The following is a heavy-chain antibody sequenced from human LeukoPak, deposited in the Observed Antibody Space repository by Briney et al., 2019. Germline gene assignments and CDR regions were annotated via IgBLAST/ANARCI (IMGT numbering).Heavy chain of an antibody. CDR3: ARWGGSDFDY. CDR2: TNSNGAVI. CDR1: GFGFNDYG. Sequence: GGSLTLSCAASGFGFNDYGINWVRRAPGKGLEWLSHTNSNGAVISYADSVKGRFTVSRDTAKSSLYLQMNGLRVEDTAVYYCARWGGSDFDYCGQGTLVTVSS. D-gene: IGHD3-16*01. V-gene: IGHV3-48*01. J-gene: IGHJ4*02.